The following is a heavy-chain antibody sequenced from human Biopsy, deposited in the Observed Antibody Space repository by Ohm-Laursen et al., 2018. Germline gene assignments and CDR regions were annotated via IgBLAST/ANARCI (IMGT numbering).Heavy chain of an antibody. D-gene: IGHD3-10*01. V-gene: IGHV4-4*07. CDR2: LFTSGTT. CDR3: VRGGSGSFPFDY. Sequence: SETLSLTCPVSGGSINSYYWSWMRQPAGKGLEWIGRLFTSGTTNYSPSLNNRVTMSVETSKNQFSLWLNSGTAAGTVVYYCVRGGSGSFPFDYWGPGTLVTVSS. J-gene: IGHJ4*02. CDR1: GGSINSYY.